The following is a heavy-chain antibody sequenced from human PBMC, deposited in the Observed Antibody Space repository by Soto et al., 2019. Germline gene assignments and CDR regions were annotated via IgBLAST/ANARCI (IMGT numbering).Heavy chain of an antibody. J-gene: IGHJ4*02. CDR3: ARGLTITMIVGSRRPYFDY. CDR1: GGSISSSSYY. CDR2: IYHSGST. Sequence: SETLSLTCTVSGGSISSSSYYWGWIRQPPGKGLEWIGRIYHSGSTNYNPSLKSRVTISVDTSKNQFSLKLSSVTAADTAVYYCARGLTITMIVGSRRPYFDYWGQGTLVTVSS. D-gene: IGHD3-22*01. V-gene: IGHV4-39*01.